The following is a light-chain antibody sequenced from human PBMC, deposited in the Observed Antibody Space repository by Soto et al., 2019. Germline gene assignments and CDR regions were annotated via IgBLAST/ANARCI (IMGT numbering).Light chain of an antibody. CDR3: QTWGTGGAWV. CDR2: LNSDGSH. J-gene: IGLJ3*02. V-gene: IGLV4-69*01. CDR1: SGHSSYA. Sequence: QSVLTRSPSASASLGASVKLTCTLNSGHSSYAIAWHQQQPEKGPRYLMKLNSDGSHSKGDGIPDRFSGSSSGAERYLTISSLQSEDEADYYCQTWGTGGAWVFGGGTKLTVL.